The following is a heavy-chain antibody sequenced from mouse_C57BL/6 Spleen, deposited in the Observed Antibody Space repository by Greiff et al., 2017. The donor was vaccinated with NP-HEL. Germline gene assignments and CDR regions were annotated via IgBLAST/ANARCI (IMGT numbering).Heavy chain of an antibody. J-gene: IGHJ4*01. CDR1: GYTFTDYY. CDR3: ARPSYGSSYDAMDY. D-gene: IGHD1-1*01. CDR2: INPNNGGT. V-gene: IGHV1-26*01. Sequence: EVKLQQSGPELVKPGASVKISCKASGYTFTDYYMNWVKQSHGKSLEWIGDINPNNGGTSYNQKFKGKATLTVDKSSSTAYMELRSLTSEDSAVYYCARPSYGSSYDAMDYWGQGTSVTVSS.